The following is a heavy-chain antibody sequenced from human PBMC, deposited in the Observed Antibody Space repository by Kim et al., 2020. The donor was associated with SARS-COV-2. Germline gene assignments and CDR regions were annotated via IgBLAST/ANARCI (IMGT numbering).Heavy chain of an antibody. J-gene: IGHJ6*03. CDR3: ARVSSGWYAHYYYYYMDV. D-gene: IGHD6-19*01. V-gene: IGHV4-34*01. CDR2: INHSGST. CDR1: GGSFSGYY. Sequence: SETLSLTCAVYGGSFSGYYWSWIRQPPGKGLEWIGEINHSGSTNYNPSLKSRVTISVDTSKNQFSLKLSSVTAADTAVYYCARVSSGWYAHYYYYYMDVWGKGTTVTVSS.